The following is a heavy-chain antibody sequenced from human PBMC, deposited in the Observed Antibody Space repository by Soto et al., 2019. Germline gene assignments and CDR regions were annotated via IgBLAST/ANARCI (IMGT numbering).Heavy chain of an antibody. CDR1: ELTFSSDA. CDR2: ISGSGDST. CDR3: AGSSGWYAKIDY. J-gene: IGHJ4*02. D-gene: IGHD6-19*01. V-gene: IGHV3-23*01. Sequence: GVLRLSCAASELTFSSDAMTWVRQAPGKGLEWVSVISGSGDSTYYADSVKGRFTISRDNSKNTLYLQMNSLRAEDTAVYFCAGSSGWYAKIDYWGQGTLVTVSS.